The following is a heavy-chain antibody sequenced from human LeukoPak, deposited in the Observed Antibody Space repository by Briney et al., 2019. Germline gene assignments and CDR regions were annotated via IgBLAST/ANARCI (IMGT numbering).Heavy chain of an antibody. V-gene: IGHV4-4*07. Sequence: SETMSLTCTVSGGSISSYYWSWIRQPAGKGLEWIGRINTTGSTNYNPSLKSRVTMSVDTSKNQFSLKLSSVTAADTALYYCARDRYYYDSSGYYYAWYFDLWGRGTLVTVSS. CDR2: INTTGST. CDR1: GGSISSYY. J-gene: IGHJ2*01. D-gene: IGHD3-22*01. CDR3: ARDRYYYDSSGYYYAWYFDL.